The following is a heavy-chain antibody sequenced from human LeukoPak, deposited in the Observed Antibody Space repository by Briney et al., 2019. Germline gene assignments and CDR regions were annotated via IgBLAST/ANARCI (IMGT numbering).Heavy chain of an antibody. Sequence: SGTLSLTCTVSGYSIGSGYYWGWIRQPPGKGLEWIGRIYTSGSTNYNPSLKSRVTMSVDTSKNQFSLKLSSVTAADTAVYYCAKGKGAYGDWYYFDYWGQGTLVTVSS. CDR1: GYSIGSGYY. CDR2: IYTSGST. D-gene: IGHD4-17*01. V-gene: IGHV4-38-2*02. CDR3: AKGKGAYGDWYYFDY. J-gene: IGHJ4*02.